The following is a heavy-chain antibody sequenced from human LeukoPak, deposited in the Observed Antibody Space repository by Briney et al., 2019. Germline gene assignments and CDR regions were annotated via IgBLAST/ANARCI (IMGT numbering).Heavy chain of an antibody. CDR3: ARVHTSRGIYYYYMDV. V-gene: IGHV3-11*04. Sequence: GGSLRLSCAASGFTFSDYYMSWIRQAPGKGLEWVSYISSSGSTIYYADSVKGRSTISRDNAKNSLYLQMNSLRAEDTAVYYCARVHTSRGIYYYYMDVWGKGTTVTVSS. D-gene: IGHD3-16*01. J-gene: IGHJ6*03. CDR1: GFTFSDYY. CDR2: ISSSGSTI.